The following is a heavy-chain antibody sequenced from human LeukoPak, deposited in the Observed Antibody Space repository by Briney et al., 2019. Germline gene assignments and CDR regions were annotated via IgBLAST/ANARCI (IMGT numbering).Heavy chain of an antibody. D-gene: IGHD3-10*01. CDR1: GFTFSSYG. J-gene: IGHJ6*02. V-gene: IGHV3-33*01. CDR2: IWYDGSNK. Sequence: GGSLRLSCAASGFTFSSYGMHWVRQAPGKGLEWVAVIWYDGSNKYYADSVKGRFTISRDNSKNTLYLQMNSLRAEDTAVYYCARATVVRGVAYYYYYGMDVWGQGTTVTVSS. CDR3: ARATVVRGVAYYYYYGMDV.